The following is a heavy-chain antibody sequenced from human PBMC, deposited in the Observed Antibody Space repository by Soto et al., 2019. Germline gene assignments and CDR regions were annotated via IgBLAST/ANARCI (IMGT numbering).Heavy chain of an antibody. D-gene: IGHD6-19*01. J-gene: IGHJ4*02. CDR2: IYWDDDK. V-gene: IGHV2-5*02. CDR3: AHNGLSGWYLYYFDY. CDR1: GFSLSTSGVG. Sequence: SGPTLVNPRQTRTLTCTCSGFSLSTSGVGVGWIRQPPGKALEWLALIYWDDDKRYSPSLKSRLTITKDTSKNQVVLTMTNMDPVDTATYYCAHNGLSGWYLYYFDYWGQGTLVTVSS.